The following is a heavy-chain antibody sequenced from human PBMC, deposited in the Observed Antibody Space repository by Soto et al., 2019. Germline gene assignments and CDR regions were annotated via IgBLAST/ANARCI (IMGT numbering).Heavy chain of an antibody. V-gene: IGHV1-69*13. CDR2: IIPIFGTA. D-gene: IGHD7-27*01. CDR1: GGTFSSYA. Sequence: ASVKVSCKASGGTFSSYAISWVRQAPGQGLEWMGGIIPIFGTANYAQKFQGRVTITADESTSTAYMELSSLRSEDTAVFYCARAQLGIRSYYGMDVWGQGTTVTVSS. CDR3: ARAQLGIRSYYGMDV. J-gene: IGHJ6*02.